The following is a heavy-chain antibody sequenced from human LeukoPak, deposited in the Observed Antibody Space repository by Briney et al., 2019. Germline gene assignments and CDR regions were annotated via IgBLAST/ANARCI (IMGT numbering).Heavy chain of an antibody. CDR2: ISYDGSNK. CDR1: GFTFSSYA. CDR3: ARAPYSADSSATPPAFDI. J-gene: IGHJ3*02. V-gene: IGHV3-30*14. Sequence: GRSLRLSCAASGFTFSSYAMHWVRQAPGKGLEWVAVISYDGSNKYYADSVKGRFTISRDNSKNTVYLQMNSLRVEDTAVYYCARAPYSADSSATPPAFDIWGQGTMVTVSS. D-gene: IGHD3-22*01.